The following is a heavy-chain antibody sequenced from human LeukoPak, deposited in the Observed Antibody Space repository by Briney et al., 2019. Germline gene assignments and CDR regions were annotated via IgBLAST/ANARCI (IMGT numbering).Heavy chain of an antibody. D-gene: IGHD2-21*01. CDR2: INPNSGGT. CDR3: ARDLVVIAIHDAFDI. J-gene: IGHJ3*02. CDR1: GYTFTGYY. V-gene: IGHV1-2*02. Sequence: ASVKVSCKASGYTFTGYYMHWVRQAPGQGLEWMGWINPNSGGTNYAQKFQGRVTMTRDTSISTAYVELSRLRSDDTAVYYCARDLVVIAIHDAFDIWGQGTMVTVSS.